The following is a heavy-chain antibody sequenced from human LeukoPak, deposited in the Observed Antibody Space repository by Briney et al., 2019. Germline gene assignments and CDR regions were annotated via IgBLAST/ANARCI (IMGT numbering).Heavy chain of an antibody. CDR1: GFTFSSYE. CDR3: ARSSLYLLDP. J-gene: IGHJ5*02. CDR2: ISSSGSTI. V-gene: IGHV3-48*03. D-gene: IGHD2/OR15-2a*01. Sequence: SGGSLRLSCAASGFTFSSYEMNWVRQAPGKGLEWVSYISSSGSTIYYADSVKGRFTISRDNAKNSLYLQMNSLRAEDTAVYYCARSSLYLLDPWGQGTLVTVSS.